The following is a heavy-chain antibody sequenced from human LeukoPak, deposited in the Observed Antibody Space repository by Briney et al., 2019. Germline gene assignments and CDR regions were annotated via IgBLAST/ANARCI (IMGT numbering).Heavy chain of an antibody. J-gene: IGHJ4*02. CDR2: IYHSGST. D-gene: IGHD3-10*01. CDR1: GGSISSSNW. CDR3: ASPSTDAPGDY. V-gene: IGHV4-4*02. Sequence: SGTLSLTCAVSGGSISSSNWWSWVRQPPGKGLEWIGEIYHSGSTNYNPSFKSRVTISVDRSKNQFSLKLSSVTATDTAVYYCASPSTDAPGDYWGQGTLVTVSS.